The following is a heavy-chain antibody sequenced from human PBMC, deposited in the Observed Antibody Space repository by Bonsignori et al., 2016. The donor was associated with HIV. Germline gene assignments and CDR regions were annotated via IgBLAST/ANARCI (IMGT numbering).Heavy chain of an antibody. CDR3: ARDFFSDI. CDR2: ISGSGATI. D-gene: IGHD2/OR15-2a*01. J-gene: IGHJ3*02. V-gene: IGHV3-48*03. Sequence: VRQAPGKGLEWVAFISGSGATIYYADSLKGRFTISRDNAKNSLYLQMNSLTAEDTALYYCARDFFSDIWGQGTMVTVSS.